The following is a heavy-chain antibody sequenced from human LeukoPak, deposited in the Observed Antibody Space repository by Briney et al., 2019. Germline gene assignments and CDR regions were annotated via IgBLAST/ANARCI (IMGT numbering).Heavy chain of an antibody. CDR2: IKQDGSEK. Sequence: GGSLRLSCAASGFTFSSYSMNWVRQAPGKGLEWVANIKQDGSEKYYVDSVKGRFTISRDNAKNSLYLQMNSLRAEDTAVYYCARAGRFGVFLDYYGMDVWGKGTTVTVSS. D-gene: IGHD3-10*01. CDR1: GFTFSSYS. J-gene: IGHJ6*04. CDR3: ARAGRFGVFLDYYGMDV. V-gene: IGHV3-7*03.